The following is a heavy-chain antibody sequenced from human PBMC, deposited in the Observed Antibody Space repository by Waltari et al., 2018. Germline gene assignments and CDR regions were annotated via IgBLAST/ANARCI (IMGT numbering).Heavy chain of an antibody. CDR1: GGTSSSSA. Sequence: QVQLVQSGAEVKKPGSSVKVSCKAAGGTSSSSATSCVRQAPGQGLEWMGGIIPIFGTANYAQKFQGRVTITADESTSTAYMELSSLRSEDTAVYYCARGPLPDYYMDVWGKGTTVTVSS. CDR3: ARGPLPDYYMDV. CDR2: IIPIFGTA. J-gene: IGHJ6*03. V-gene: IGHV1-69*01.